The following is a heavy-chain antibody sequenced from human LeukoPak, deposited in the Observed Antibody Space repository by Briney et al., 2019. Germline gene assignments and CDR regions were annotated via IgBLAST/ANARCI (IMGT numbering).Heavy chain of an antibody. J-gene: IGHJ4*02. CDR1: GYNLISYY. V-gene: IGHV1-2*02. D-gene: IGHD5-24*01. Sequence: ASVKVSCKASGYNLISYYMHWVRQAPGQGLEWMGWNNPNTGDTKYAQKFQARVSLTRDTSISTAYMELSSLSSDDTAIYYCARDLQEIPRPGRVDYWGQGTLVTVSS. CDR3: ARDLQEIPRPGRVDY. CDR2: NNPNTGDT.